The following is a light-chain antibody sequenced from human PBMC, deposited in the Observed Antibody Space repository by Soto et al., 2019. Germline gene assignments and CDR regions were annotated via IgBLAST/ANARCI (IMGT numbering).Light chain of an antibody. J-gene: IGKJ1*01. CDR2: DAS. CDR1: QSISSW. CDR3: QQYNSYSPET. Sequence: DIQMTQSPSTLSASVGDRVTITCRASQSISSWLAWYQQKPGKAPKLLIYDASSLESGVPSRFSGSGSGTEFTLTISSLQPGDFATYYCQQYNSYSPETFGQGTKVEIK. V-gene: IGKV1-5*01.